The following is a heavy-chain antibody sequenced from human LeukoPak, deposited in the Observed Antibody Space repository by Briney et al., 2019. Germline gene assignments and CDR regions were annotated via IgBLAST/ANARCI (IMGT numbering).Heavy chain of an antibody. V-gene: IGHV4-34*01. D-gene: IGHD6-19*01. CDR3: ARVRKPAFIAVAGSTFDY. Sequence: PSETLSLTCAVYGGSFSGYYWSWIRQPPGKGLEWIGEINHSRSTNYNPSLKSRVTISVDTSKNQFSLKLSSVTAADTAVYYCARVRKPAFIAVAGSTFDYWGQGTLVTVSS. CDR2: INHSRST. CDR1: GGSFSGYY. J-gene: IGHJ4*02.